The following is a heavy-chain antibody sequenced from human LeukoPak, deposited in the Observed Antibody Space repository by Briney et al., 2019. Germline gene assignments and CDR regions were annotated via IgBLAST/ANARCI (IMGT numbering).Heavy chain of an antibody. D-gene: IGHD4-17*01. CDR2: ISSSGSTI. Sequence: GGSLRLSCAASGFTFSSYEMNWVRQAPGKGLEWVSYISSSGSTIYYADSVKGRFTISRDNTKNSLYLQMNSLRAEDTAVYYCARNAPRPRTTVTTVPFDYWGQGTLVTVSS. CDR1: GFTFSSYE. V-gene: IGHV3-48*03. CDR3: ARNAPRPRTTVTTVPFDY. J-gene: IGHJ4*02.